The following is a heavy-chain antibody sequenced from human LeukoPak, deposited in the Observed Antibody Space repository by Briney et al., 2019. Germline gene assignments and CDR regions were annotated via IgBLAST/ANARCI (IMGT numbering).Heavy chain of an antibody. D-gene: IGHD3-16*02. CDR1: GYTFTGYY. J-gene: IGHJ6*02. CDR3: ARNKSEYDYVWGSYLSTSRGPAPRYYYGMDV. CDR2: INPNSGGT. Sequence: ASVKVYCKASGYTFTGYYMHWVRQAPGQGLEWMGRINPNSGGTNYAQKFQGRVTITADESTSTAYMELSSLRSEDTAVYYCARNKSEYDYVWGSYLSTSRGPAPRYYYGMDVWGQGTTVTVSS. V-gene: IGHV1-2*06.